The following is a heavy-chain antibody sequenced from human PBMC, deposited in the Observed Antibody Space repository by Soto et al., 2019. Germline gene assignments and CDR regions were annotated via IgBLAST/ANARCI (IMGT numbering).Heavy chain of an antibody. V-gene: IGHV4-59*01. CDR3: ASSNTAAAGFYYYGMDV. Sequence: QVQLQESGPGLVKPSETLSLTCTVSGDSISSYYWSWIRQPPGKGLEWIGYIYYSGSTNYNPSLKSRVTISVDTSNYPFSLNLSSVTAADTAVYYCASSNTAAAGFYYYGMDVWGRGTTVTVSS. J-gene: IGHJ6*02. CDR2: IYYSGST. CDR1: GDSISSYY. D-gene: IGHD6-13*01.